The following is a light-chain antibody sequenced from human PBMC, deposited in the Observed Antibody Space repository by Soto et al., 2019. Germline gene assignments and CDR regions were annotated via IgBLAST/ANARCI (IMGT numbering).Light chain of an antibody. CDR3: SSYTSSSTLYV. CDR1: SSDVGDYNY. J-gene: IGLJ1*01. CDR2: EVS. V-gene: IGLV2-14*01. Sequence: QSALTQPASVSGSPGQSITISCTGTSSDVGDYNYVSWYQQHPGKAPKLMIYEVSNWPSGVSNRFSGSKSGNTASLTISGLQAEDEADYYCSSYTSSSTLYVFGTGTKLTVL.